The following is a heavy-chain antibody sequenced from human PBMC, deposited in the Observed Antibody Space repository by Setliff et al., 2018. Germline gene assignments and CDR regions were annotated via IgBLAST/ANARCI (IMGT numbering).Heavy chain of an antibody. CDR3: ARENMAKNFWGEHSDY. CDR2: ISPSDGST. Sequence: ASVKVSCKVSGYRLIEVSMHWVRQAPGQGLEWIGVISPSDGSTTYAQKFQGRVTMTRDTSTNTVYMQLSSLRSEDTAVYYCARENMAKNFWGEHSDYWGQGTLVTVSS. V-gene: IGHV1-46*01. D-gene: IGHD3-3*01. J-gene: IGHJ4*02. CDR1: GYRLIEVS.